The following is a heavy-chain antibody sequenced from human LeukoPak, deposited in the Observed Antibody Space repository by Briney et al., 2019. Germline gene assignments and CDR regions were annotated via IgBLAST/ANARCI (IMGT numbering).Heavy chain of an antibody. CDR3: ARTRHHYDLLTGYYPRGYYYYMDV. D-gene: IGHD3-9*01. Sequence: SETLSLTCAVYGGSFSGYYWSWIRQPPGKGLEWIGEINHSGSTNYNPSLKSRVTISVDTSKNQFSLKLSSVTAADTAVYYCARTRHHYDLLTGYYPRGYYYYMDVWGKGTTVTVSS. CDR2: INHSGST. V-gene: IGHV4-34*01. CDR1: GGSFSGYY. J-gene: IGHJ6*03.